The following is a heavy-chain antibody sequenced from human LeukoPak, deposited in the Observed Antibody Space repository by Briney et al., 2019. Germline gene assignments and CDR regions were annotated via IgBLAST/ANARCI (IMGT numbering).Heavy chain of an antibody. Sequence: GASVKVSCKASGYTFTGYYMHWVRQAPGQGLEWMGWINPNSGGTNYAQKFQGRVTMTRGTSISTAYIELSRLRSDDTAVYYCARDRSCSSGRYNYWGQGTLVTVSS. D-gene: IGHD6-19*01. CDR1: GYTFTGYY. J-gene: IGHJ4*02. V-gene: IGHV1-2*02. CDR2: INPNSGGT. CDR3: ARDRSCSSGRYNY.